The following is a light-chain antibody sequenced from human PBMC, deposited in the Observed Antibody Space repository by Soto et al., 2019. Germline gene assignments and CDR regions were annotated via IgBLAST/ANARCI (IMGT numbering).Light chain of an antibody. CDR2: AAS. CDR3: QQSYSTPLT. J-gene: IGKJ4*01. V-gene: IGKV1-39*01. Sequence: DIQITQSPSSLSASVGDRVTITCRASQDISRYLNWYQQKPGKAPKLLMHAASSLQSGVPSTFSGSASGTHFNLTISSLQPEDFATYYCQQSYSTPLTFGGGTKVDIK. CDR1: QDISRY.